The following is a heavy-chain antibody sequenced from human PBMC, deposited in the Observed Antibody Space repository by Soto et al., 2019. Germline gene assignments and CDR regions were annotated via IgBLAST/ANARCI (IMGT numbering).Heavy chain of an antibody. CDR1: VYTFTSYG. CDR3: ARDLRNIVGADYYYYSYGMDV. V-gene: IGHV1-18*01. CDR2: ISAYNGNT. J-gene: IGHJ6*02. D-gene: IGHD1-26*01. Sequence: ASVKVSCKASVYTFTSYGISWVRQAPGQGLEWMGWISAYNGNTNYAQKLQGRVTMTTDTSKSTAYMELRSLRSDDTAVYYCARDLRNIVGADYYYYSYGMDVWGQGTTVTVSS.